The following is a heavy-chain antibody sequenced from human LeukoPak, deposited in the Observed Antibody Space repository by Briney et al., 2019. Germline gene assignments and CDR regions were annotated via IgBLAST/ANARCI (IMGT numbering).Heavy chain of an antibody. V-gene: IGHV4-4*07. CDR2: IYTSGST. D-gene: IGHD5-24*01. Sequence: PSETLSLTCTVSGGSISSYYWSWIRQPAGKGLEWIGRIYTSGSTNYNPSLNSRVTMSVDPPKNQFSLQLSSVTAADTAVYYCAREARDGYNHVLFDYWGQGTLVTVSS. CDR3: AREARDGYNHVLFDY. J-gene: IGHJ4*02. CDR1: GGSISSYY.